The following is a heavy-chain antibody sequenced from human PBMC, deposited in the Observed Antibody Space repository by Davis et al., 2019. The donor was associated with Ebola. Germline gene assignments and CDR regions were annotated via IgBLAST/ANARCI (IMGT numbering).Heavy chain of an antibody. V-gene: IGHV1-2*06. CDR1: GGTFTNYA. D-gene: IGHD4-17*01. Sequence: ASVKVSCKTSGGTFTNYAVNWVRQAPGQGLEWMGRINPNSGGTNYAQKFQGRVTMTRDTSISTAYMELSRLRSDDTAVYYCASGTTVTTGFDNWGQGTLVTVSS. CDR2: INPNSGGT. J-gene: IGHJ4*02. CDR3: ASGTTVTTGFDN.